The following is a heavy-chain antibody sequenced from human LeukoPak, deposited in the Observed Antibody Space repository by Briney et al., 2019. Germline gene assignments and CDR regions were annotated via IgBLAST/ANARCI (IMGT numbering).Heavy chain of an antibody. Sequence: SLSTLEKTTQPLTLTCTFSDFSHSPSEIFVIWIPQPPGKALGCLARIVWDDEKYYSTSLKTRLTISQDTSKNQVVLTMTNMDPVDTATYYCARTHFDWVPSYYYYMDVWGKGTTVTVSS. CDR3: ARTHFDWVPSYYYYMDV. CDR1: DFSHSPSEIF. V-gene: IGHV2-70*11. CDR2: IVWDDEK. J-gene: IGHJ6*03. D-gene: IGHD3-9*01.